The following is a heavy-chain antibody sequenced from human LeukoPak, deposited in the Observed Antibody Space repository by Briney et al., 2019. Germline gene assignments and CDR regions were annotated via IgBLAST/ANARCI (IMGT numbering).Heavy chain of an antibody. V-gene: IGHV3-30-3*01. D-gene: IGHD1-26*01. CDR2: ISYDGSNK. CDR1: GFTFSSFA. CDR3: ARGLVGAAGGYYSDY. J-gene: IGHJ4*02. Sequence: GGSLRLSCAASGFTFSSFAMHWVRQAPGKGLEWVAVISYDGSNKYYADSVKGRFTISRDNSKNTLYVQMNSLRAEDTAMYYCARGLVGAAGGYYSDYWGQGTLVTVSS.